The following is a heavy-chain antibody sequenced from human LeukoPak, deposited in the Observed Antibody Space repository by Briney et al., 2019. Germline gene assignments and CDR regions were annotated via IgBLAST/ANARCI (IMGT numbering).Heavy chain of an antibody. CDR3: ARDASLRFLEWLFNYHYYMDV. CDR2: ISHSGGNT. Sequence: GGSLRLSCATSGFIFSNFGMTWVRQAPGKGLEWVSSISHSGGNTYYVDSVKGRFTISRDNSKNTLYLQMNSLRAEDTAVYYCARDASLRFLEWLFNYHYYMDVWGKGTTVTVSS. CDR1: GFIFSNFG. V-gene: IGHV3-23*01. J-gene: IGHJ6*03. D-gene: IGHD3-3*01.